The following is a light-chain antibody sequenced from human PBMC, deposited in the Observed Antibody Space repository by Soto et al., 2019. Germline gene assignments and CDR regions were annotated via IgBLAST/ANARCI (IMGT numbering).Light chain of an antibody. CDR2: RNN. CDR1: SSNIGRNY. J-gene: IGLJ1*01. Sequence: QSVLIQPPSASGTPGQRVTISCSVSSSNIGRNYVYWYQQLPGTAPKLLIYRNNHRPSGVPDRFSVSKSGTSASLAISGLRSEDEADYYCAAWDDSLSVLYVFGTGTKVTV. CDR3: AAWDDSLSVLYV. V-gene: IGLV1-47*01.